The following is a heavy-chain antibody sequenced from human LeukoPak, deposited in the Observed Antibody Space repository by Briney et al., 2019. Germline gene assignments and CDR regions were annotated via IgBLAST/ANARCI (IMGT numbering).Heavy chain of an antibody. Sequence: ASVKVSCKASGGTFSSYAISWVRQAPGQGLEWMGRIIPILGIANYAQKFQGRVTITADKSTSTAYMELSSLRAEDTAVYYCAISLGGHPFYFDCWGQGTLVTVSS. CDR1: GGTFSSYA. J-gene: IGHJ4*02. CDR2: IIPILGIA. D-gene: IGHD2-15*01. CDR3: AISLGGHPFYFDC. V-gene: IGHV1-69*04.